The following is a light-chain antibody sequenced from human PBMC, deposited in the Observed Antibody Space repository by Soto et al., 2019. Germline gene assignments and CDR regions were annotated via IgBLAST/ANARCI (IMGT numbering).Light chain of an antibody. CDR2: GAS. CDR3: QQYNSWLWT. CDR1: QSVSSK. V-gene: IGKV3-15*01. Sequence: EIVMTQSPATLSVSPGEGATLSCRASQSVSSKLAWYQQKPGQAPRLLIYGASTRATGIPARFSGSGSGTEFTLSIRSLQSEDSAVYYCQQYNSWLWTFGQGTKVEIK. J-gene: IGKJ1*01.